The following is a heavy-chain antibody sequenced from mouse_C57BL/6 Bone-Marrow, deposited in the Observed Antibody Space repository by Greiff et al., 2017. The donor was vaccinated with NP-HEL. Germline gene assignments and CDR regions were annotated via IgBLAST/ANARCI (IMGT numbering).Heavy chain of an antibody. CDR1: GFTFTDYY. V-gene: IGHV7-3*01. Sequence: EVKLMESGGGLVQPGGSLSLSCAASGFTFTDYYMSWVRQPPGKALEWLGFIRNKANGYTTEYSASVKGRFTISRDNSQSILYLQMNALRAEDSATYYCAILYYGFAYWGQGTLVTVSA. D-gene: IGHD1-1*01. CDR2: IRNKANGYTT. J-gene: IGHJ3*01. CDR3: AILYYGFAY.